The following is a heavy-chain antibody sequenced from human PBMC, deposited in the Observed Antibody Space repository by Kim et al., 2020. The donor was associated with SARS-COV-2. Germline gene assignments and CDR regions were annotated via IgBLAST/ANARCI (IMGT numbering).Heavy chain of an antibody. Sequence: SVKVSCKASGGTFSSYAISWVRQAPGQGLEWMGGIIPIFGTANYAQKFQGRVTITADESTSTAYMELSSLRSEDTAVYYCATKRERYCSSTSCYYYGMDVWGQGTTVTVSS. CDR1: GGTFSSYA. CDR2: IIPIFGTA. D-gene: IGHD2-2*01. V-gene: IGHV1-69*13. J-gene: IGHJ6*02. CDR3: ATKRERYCSSTSCYYYGMDV.